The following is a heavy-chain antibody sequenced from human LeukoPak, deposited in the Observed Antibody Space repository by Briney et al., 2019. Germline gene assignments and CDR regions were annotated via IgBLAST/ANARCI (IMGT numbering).Heavy chain of an antibody. V-gene: IGHV4-59*01. CDR2: IYYSGST. D-gene: IGHD3-22*01. CDR3: ARDRYYYDSSGYWSGWFDP. Sequence: SETLSLTCTVSGGSISSYYWSWIRQPPGKGLEWIGYIYYSGSTNYNPSLKSRVTISVDTSKNQFSLKLSSVTAADTAVYYCARDRYYYDSSGYWSGWFDPWGQGTLVTVSS. CDR1: GGSISSYY. J-gene: IGHJ5*02.